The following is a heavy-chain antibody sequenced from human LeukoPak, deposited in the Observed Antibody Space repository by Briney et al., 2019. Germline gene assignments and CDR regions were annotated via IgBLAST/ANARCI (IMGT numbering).Heavy chain of an antibody. V-gene: IGHV3-30*18. CDR3: AKDHDYYASGPI. CDR1: GFTFSSYG. Sequence: GGSLRLSCAASGFTFSSYGMHWVRQAPGKGLEWVAVISYDGSNKYYADSVKGRFTISRDNSKNTLYLQMNSLRAEDTAVYYCAKDHDYYASGPIWGQGTMVTVSS. J-gene: IGHJ3*02. CDR2: ISYDGSNK. D-gene: IGHD3-10*01.